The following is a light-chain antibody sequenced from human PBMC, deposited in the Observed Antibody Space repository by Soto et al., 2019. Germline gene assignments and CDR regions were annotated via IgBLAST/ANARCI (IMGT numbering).Light chain of an antibody. V-gene: IGKV3-20*01. CDR3: QQYGSSGT. CDR1: QNILRN. CDR2: GAS. J-gene: IGKJ1*01. Sequence: IVMTQSPATLSVSPGETATLSCRAPQNILRNLAWYQHKPGQPPRLLIYGASNRATGIPDRFSGSGSGTDFTLTISRLEPEDFAVYYCQQYGSSGTFGQGTKVDI.